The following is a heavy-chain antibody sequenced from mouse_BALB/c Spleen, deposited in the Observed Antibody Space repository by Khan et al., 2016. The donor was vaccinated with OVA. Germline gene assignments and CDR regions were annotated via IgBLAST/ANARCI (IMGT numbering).Heavy chain of an antibody. CDR2: ISYSGVT. CDR1: GYSITSGYA. J-gene: IGHJ2*01. D-gene: IGHD6-1*01. Sequence: EVQLQESGPGLVKPSPSLSLTCTVTGYSITSGYAWYWIRPFPGNKLEWMGFISYSGVTTYTPSLKCRISFTLDTSKNQCCMQFNSVTTENTADYFCARGECCEYYFDYWGQGTTLTVSS. CDR3: ARGECCEYYFDY. V-gene: IGHV3-2*02.